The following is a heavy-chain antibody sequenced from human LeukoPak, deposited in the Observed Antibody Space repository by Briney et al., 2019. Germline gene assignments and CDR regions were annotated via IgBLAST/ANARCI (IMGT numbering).Heavy chain of an antibody. CDR2: IDSTGAYT. CDR1: GFIFSNYA. Sequence: PGGSLRLSCAASGFIFSNYAMSWVRQAPGKGLEWVSAIDSTGAYTWYADSVKGRFTISKDSSKTILYLQMNSLRAEDTALYYCAKDISYSSQAGRFDYWGQGTLVTVSS. D-gene: IGHD3-16*01. J-gene: IGHJ4*02. CDR3: AKDISYSSQAGRFDY. V-gene: IGHV3-23*01.